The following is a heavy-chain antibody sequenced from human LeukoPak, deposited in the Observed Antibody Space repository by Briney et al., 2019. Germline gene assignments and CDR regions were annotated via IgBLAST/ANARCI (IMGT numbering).Heavy chain of an antibody. CDR1: GFTFSSYG. V-gene: IGHV3-30*02. CDR2: IRYDGSNK. J-gene: IGHJ4*02. Sequence: GGSLRLSCAASGFTFSSYGMHWVRQAPGKGLEWVAFIRYDGSNKYYADSVKGRFTISRDNSKNTLYLQMNSLRAEDTAVYYCANFVVVPAATFDYWAREPWSPSPQ. D-gene: IGHD2-2*01. CDR3: ANFVVVPAATFDY.